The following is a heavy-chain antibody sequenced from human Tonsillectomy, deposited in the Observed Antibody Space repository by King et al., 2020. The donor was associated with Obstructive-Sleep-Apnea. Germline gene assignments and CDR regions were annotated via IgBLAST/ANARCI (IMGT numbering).Heavy chain of an antibody. D-gene: IGHD5-18*01. CDR1: GGSISSYY. CDR2: IYFRGST. V-gene: IGHV4-59*08. Sequence: VQLQESGPGLVKPSETLSLTCTVSGGSISSYYRSWIRQPPGNGLEWIGYIYFRGSTNYNPPLKSRVTISLDTSKNQLSLKLGSVTAADTAVYYCARLHSYGYHYFDYWGQGTLVTVSS. J-gene: IGHJ4*02. CDR3: ARLHSYGYHYFDY.